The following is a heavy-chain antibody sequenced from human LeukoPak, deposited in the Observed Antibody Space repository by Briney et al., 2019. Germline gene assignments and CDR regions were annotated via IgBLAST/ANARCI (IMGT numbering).Heavy chain of an antibody. CDR2: IGTAGDT. CDR3: ASGSGWNGVLPI. D-gene: IGHD6-19*01. Sequence: PGGSLRLSCAASGFTFSSYDMHWVRQATGKGLEWVSAIGTAGDTYYPGSVKGRFTISRENAKNSLYLQMNSLRAADTAVYYCASGSGWNGVLPIWGQGTMVTVSS. CDR1: GFTFSSYD. J-gene: IGHJ3*02. V-gene: IGHV3-13*01.